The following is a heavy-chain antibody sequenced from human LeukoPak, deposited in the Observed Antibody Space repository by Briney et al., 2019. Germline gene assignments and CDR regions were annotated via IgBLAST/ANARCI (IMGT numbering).Heavy chain of an antibody. J-gene: IGHJ6*02. V-gene: IGHV5-51*01. D-gene: IGHD2-15*01. CDR1: GYSFTSYW. Sequence: GESLKISCKGSGYSFTSYWIGWVRQMPGKGLEWMGIIYPGDSDTRYSPSFQGQVTILADKSISTAYLQWSSLKASDTAMYYCASPNCSGGSCPNRDYYYGMDVWGQGTTVTVSS. CDR2: IYPGDSDT. CDR3: ASPNCSGGSCPNRDYYYGMDV.